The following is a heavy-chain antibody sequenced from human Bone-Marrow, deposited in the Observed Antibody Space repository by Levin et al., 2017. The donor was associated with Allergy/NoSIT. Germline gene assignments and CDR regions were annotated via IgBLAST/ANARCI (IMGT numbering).Heavy chain of an antibody. CDR3: ARGRIVGATGY. D-gene: IGHD1-26*01. J-gene: IGHJ4*02. CDR1: GFTFRNYS. V-gene: IGHV3-21*01. Sequence: LSLPCAASGFTFRNYSMSWVRQGPGKGLEWVSSIRSSGTNTYYADSVRGRFTISRDNAKNSVYLQMDTLRAEDTAMYYCARGRIVGATGYWGQGTLVTVSS. CDR2: IRSSGTNT.